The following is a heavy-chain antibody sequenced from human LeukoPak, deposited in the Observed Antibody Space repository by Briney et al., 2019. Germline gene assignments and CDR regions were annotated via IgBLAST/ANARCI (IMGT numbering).Heavy chain of an antibody. V-gene: IGHV4-30-2*01. D-gene: IGHD3-10*01. CDR1: GGSIGSGGYS. CDR2: IYHSGST. Sequence: SQTLSPTCAVSGGSIGSGGYSWSWIRHPPGKGLEWIGYIYHSGSTYYNPSLKSRVTISVDRSKNQFSLKLSSVTAADTAVYYCARMVRGVITKVNNWFDPWGQGTLVTVSS. CDR3: ARMVRGVITKVNNWFDP. J-gene: IGHJ5*02.